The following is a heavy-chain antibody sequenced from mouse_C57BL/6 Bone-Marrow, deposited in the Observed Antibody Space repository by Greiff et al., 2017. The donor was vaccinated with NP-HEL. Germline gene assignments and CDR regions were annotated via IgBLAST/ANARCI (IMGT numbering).Heavy chain of an antibody. CDR2: IYPGDGDT. V-gene: IGHV1-82*01. CDR3: ARPSRYSNTNYFDY. D-gene: IGHD2-5*01. CDR1: GYAFSSSW. Sequence: QVQLQQSGPELVKPGASVKISCKASGYAFSSSWMNWVKQRPGKGLEWIGRIYPGDGDTNYNGKFKGKATLTADKSSSTAYRQLSSLTSEDSAVYFCARPSRYSNTNYFDYWGQGTTLTVSS. J-gene: IGHJ2*01.